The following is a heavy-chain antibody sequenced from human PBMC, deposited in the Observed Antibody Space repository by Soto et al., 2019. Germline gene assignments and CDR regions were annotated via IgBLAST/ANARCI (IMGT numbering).Heavy chain of an antibody. D-gene: IGHD3-10*01. CDR2: ISSSSSYI. CDR1: GFTFSSYS. V-gene: IGHV3-21*01. Sequence: EVQLVESGGGLVKPGGSLRLSCAASGFTFSSYSMNWVRQAPGKGLEWVSSISSSSSYIYYADSVKGRFTISRDNAKNSLYLQMNSLRAEDTAVYCCAREGVQHGSGPYYYYGMDVWGQGTTVTVSS. J-gene: IGHJ6*02. CDR3: AREGVQHGSGPYYYYGMDV.